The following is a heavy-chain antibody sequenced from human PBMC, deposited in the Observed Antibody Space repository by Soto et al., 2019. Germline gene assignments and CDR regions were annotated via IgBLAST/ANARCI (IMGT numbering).Heavy chain of an antibody. CDR2: VFYSGST. Sequence: VQLQESDPGLVKPSETLSLTCTVSSGSINTDYWNWIRQSPGKGLEWIGYVFYSGSTSYNPPLKSRVTISIDTSKNQFSLSLRSVPTADTAVYYCASGHGPGIDWGKGTLVTVSS. CDR3: ASGHGPGID. V-gene: IGHV4-59*01. CDR1: SGSINTDY. J-gene: IGHJ4*02.